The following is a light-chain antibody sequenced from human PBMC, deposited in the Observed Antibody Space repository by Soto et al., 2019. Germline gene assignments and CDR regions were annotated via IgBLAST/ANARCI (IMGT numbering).Light chain of an antibody. Sequence: QSALTQPASVSGSPGQSITISCTGTSSDVGGYDFVSWYQQHPGKAPKLMIYEVTNRPSGVSNRFSGSKSGNTASLTISGLQAEDEAEYYCSSYTSSITPYVFGTGTKLTVL. J-gene: IGLJ1*01. CDR3: SSYTSSITPYV. CDR1: SSDVGGYDF. CDR2: EVT. V-gene: IGLV2-14*01.